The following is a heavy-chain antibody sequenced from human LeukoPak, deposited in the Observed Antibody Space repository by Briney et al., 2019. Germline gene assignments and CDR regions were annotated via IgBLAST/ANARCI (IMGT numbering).Heavy chain of an antibody. V-gene: IGHV1-2*04. CDR3: ARDMGTTVVTFDY. CDR1: GYTFTGYH. J-gene: IGHJ4*02. CDR2: INPNSGGT. D-gene: IGHD4-23*01. Sequence: GASVKVSCKASGYTFTGYHMHWVRQAPGQGLEWMGWINPNSGGTNYAQKFQGWVTMTRDTSISTAYMELSRLRSDDTAVYYCARDMGTTVVTFDYWGQGTLVTVSS.